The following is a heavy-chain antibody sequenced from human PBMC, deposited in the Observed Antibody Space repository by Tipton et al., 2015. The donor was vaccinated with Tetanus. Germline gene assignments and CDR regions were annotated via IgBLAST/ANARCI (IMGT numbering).Heavy chain of an antibody. V-gene: IGHV3-21*01. J-gene: IGHJ6*02. D-gene: IGHD2-8*01. CDR3: ARVPGVL. Sequence: SLRLSCAASGFTFSSLGMTWVRQAPGKGLEWVSSITGSSSYIYYADSVKGRFTISRDNAKNSLYLQMNSLRAEDTAMYYCARVPGVLWGQGTTVIVSS. CDR2: ITGSSSYI. CDR1: GFTFSSLG.